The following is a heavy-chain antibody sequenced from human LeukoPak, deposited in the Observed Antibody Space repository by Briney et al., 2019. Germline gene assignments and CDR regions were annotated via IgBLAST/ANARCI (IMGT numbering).Heavy chain of an antibody. D-gene: IGHD6-13*01. V-gene: IGHV3-23*01. CDR3: VKGWYDLDV. CDR2: ISGGADRT. CDR1: GFTFSSFA. Sequence: SGGSLRLSCAASGFTFSSFAMSWVRQAPGKGLEWVSGISGGADRTNYADSVKGRFTISRDNSKNTLYLQMNSLRGEDTALYYCVKGWYDLDVWGQGTTVTVSS. J-gene: IGHJ6*02.